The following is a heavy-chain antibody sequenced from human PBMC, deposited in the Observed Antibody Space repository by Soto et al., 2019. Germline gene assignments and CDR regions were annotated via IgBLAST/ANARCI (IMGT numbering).Heavy chain of an antibody. CDR1: DGSIDSGSYY. J-gene: IGHJ4*02. CDR3: TRGLDRAKLGY. D-gene: IGHD1-26*01. V-gene: IGHV4-31*03. CDR2: IHYSGSI. Sequence: QVQLQESGPGLVKPSQTLSLTCTVSDGSIDSGSYYRSWVRQYPGKGLEWIGSIHYSGSIYYSPSLRSRLTMSGDTSKNQFSLKLSSVTVADTAVYYCTRGLDRAKLGYWGQGIQVIVSS.